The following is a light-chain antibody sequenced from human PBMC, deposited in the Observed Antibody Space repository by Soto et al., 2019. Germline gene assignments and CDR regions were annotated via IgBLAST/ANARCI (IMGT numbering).Light chain of an antibody. V-gene: IGLV2-14*01. Sequence: QSALTQSASVSGSPGQSITISCTGTSSDIGGYNYVSWYQQHPDKAPKLMIFEVSNRPSGVSNRFSGSKSGNTASLTISVLLPEDEADYYCSSYTTSSTVAFGGGPKVTVL. J-gene: IGLJ2*01. CDR1: SSDIGGYNY. CDR3: SSYTTSSTVA. CDR2: EVS.